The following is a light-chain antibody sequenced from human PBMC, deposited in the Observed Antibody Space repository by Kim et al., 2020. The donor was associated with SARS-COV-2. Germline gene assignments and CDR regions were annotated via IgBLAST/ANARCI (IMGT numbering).Light chain of an antibody. V-gene: IGKV1-39*01. J-gene: IGKJ2*01. CDR2: ATS. Sequence: SASVGDRVTITCRASQSISSYLNWYQQKPGKAPKLLIYATSSLQSGVPSRFSGSGSGTDFTLTISSLQFEDFATYYCQQSYSTPYTFGQGTKLEI. CDR1: QSISSY. CDR3: QQSYSTPYT.